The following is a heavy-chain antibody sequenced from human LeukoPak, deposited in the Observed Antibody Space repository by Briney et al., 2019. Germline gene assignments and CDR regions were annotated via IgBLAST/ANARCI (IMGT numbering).Heavy chain of an antibody. CDR3: AKDQRYNYGDY. CDR1: GFTFRSYG. CDR2: ISGIGGNT. J-gene: IGHJ4*02. Sequence: GGSLRLSCVASGFTFRSYGMSWVRQAPGKGLEWVSAISGIGGNTYYADSVKGRFTISRDNSKNTLYLQMDSLRAEDTAVYYCAKDQRYNYGDYWGQGTLVTVSS. V-gene: IGHV3-23*01. D-gene: IGHD5-18*01.